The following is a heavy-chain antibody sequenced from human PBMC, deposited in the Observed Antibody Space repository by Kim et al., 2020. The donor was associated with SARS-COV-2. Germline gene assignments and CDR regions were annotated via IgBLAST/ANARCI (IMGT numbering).Heavy chain of an antibody. V-gene: IGHV3-7*01. CDR2: IKQDGSGK. CDR1: GFTFSSYR. Sequence: GGSLRLSCAASGFTFSSYRMRWVRQAPGKGLEWVASIKQDGSGKYYVDSVKGRFTISRDNAKNSLYLQMNSLRAEDTAVYYCARGGAATGWYSDYFDYWGQGTLVTVSS. CDR3: ARGGAATGWYSDYFDY. D-gene: IGHD6-19*01. J-gene: IGHJ4*02.